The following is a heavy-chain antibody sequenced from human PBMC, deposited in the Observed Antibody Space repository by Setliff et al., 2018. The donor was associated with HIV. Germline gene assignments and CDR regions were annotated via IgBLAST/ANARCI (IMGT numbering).Heavy chain of an antibody. CDR2: IYYSGST. Sequence: PSETLSLTCTVSGGSISGYYWSWIRQPPGKGLEWIGYIYYSGSTNYNPSLKSRVTISVDTSKNQFSLKLSSVTAADTAVYYCARQGQLGSEWGQGTLVTVS. CDR1: GGSISGYY. J-gene: IGHJ4*02. D-gene: IGHD1-1*01. V-gene: IGHV4-59*08. CDR3: ARQGQLGSE.